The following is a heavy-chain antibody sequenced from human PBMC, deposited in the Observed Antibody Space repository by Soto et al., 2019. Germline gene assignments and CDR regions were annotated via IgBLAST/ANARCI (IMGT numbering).Heavy chain of an antibody. CDR3: AKGPYDSSGYYGGCGYYYGMDV. V-gene: IGHV3-30*18. CDR2: ISYDGSNK. D-gene: IGHD3-22*01. Sequence: QVQLVESGGGVVQPGRSLRLSCAASGFTFSSYGMHWVRQAPGKGLEWVAGISYDGSNKYYADSVKGRFTISIDNSKNTLYLQMNSLRAEDTAVYYWAKGPYDSSGYYGGCGYYYGMDVWGQGPKVTVSS. CDR1: GFTFSSYG. J-gene: IGHJ6*02.